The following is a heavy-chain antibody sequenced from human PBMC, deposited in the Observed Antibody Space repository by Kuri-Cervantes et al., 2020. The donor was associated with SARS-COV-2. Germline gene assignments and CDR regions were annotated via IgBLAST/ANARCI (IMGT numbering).Heavy chain of an antibody. D-gene: IGHD6-13*01. CDR1: GFTFSSYS. CDR3: AKDMAAAAGTGADY. V-gene: IGHV3-7*03. CDR2: IKQDGSEK. J-gene: IGHJ4*02. Sequence: GESLKISCAASGFTFSSYSMNWVRQAPGKGLEWVANIKQDGSEKYYVDSVKGRFTISRDNSKNSLYLQMNSLKTEDTALYYCAKDMAAAAGTGADYWGQGTLVTVSS.